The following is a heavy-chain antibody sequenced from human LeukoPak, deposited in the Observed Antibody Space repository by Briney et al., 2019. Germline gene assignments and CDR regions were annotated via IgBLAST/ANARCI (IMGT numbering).Heavy chain of an antibody. CDR3: ARDPTVTTLDFDY. Sequence: ASVKVSCKASGYTFTGYYMHWVRQAPGQGLEWMGWINPNSGGTNYAQKFQGRVTMTRDMSISTAYMELSRLRSDDTAVYYCARDPTVTTLDFDYWGQGTLVTVSS. CDR1: GYTFTGYY. D-gene: IGHD4-17*01. CDR2: INPNSGGT. V-gene: IGHV1-2*02. J-gene: IGHJ4*02.